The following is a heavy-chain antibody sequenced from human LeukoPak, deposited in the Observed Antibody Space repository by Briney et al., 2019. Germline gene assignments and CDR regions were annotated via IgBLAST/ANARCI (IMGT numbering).Heavy chain of an antibody. CDR2: ISNDGNNK. Sequence: GGSLRLSCAASGFPFSSYGMHWVRQAPGKGLEWVAAISNDGNNKFYADSVKGRFTISRDNSKNTVYLQMNSLRADDTAVYYCAKVSSTSWGVFDYWGQGTLVTVSS. CDR3: AKVSSTSWGVFDY. J-gene: IGHJ4*02. D-gene: IGHD6-13*01. CDR1: GFPFSSYG. V-gene: IGHV3-30*18.